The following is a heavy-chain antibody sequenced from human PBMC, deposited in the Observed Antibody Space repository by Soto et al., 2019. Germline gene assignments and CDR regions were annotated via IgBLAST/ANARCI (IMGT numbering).Heavy chain of an antibody. V-gene: IGHV5-51*01. CDR2: IYPGDSDT. J-gene: IGHJ5*02. CDR1: GYSFTSYW. Sequence: PGESLKISCKGSGYSFTSYWIGLVRQMPGKGLEWMGIIYPGDSDTRYSPSFQGQVTISADKSINTAYLQWSSLKASDIAMYYCASRAYYYGSGPIGPFDPWGQGALVTVSS. CDR3: ASRAYYYGSGPIGPFDP. D-gene: IGHD3-10*01.